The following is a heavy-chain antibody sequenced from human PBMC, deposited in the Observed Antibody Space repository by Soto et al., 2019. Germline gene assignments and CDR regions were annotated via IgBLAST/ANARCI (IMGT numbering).Heavy chain of an antibody. J-gene: IGHJ6*02. D-gene: IGHD3-10*01. CDR1: GFSLSTSGVG. Sequence: QITLKESGPTLVKPTQTLTLTCTFSGFSLSTSGVGVGWIRQPPGKALEWLALIYWDDDKRYSPSLKSRLTITEDTSKNQVVLTMTNMDPVDTATYYCAHRPVWFDYYGMDVWGQGTTVTVSS. CDR3: AHRPVWFDYYGMDV. V-gene: IGHV2-5*02. CDR2: IYWDDDK.